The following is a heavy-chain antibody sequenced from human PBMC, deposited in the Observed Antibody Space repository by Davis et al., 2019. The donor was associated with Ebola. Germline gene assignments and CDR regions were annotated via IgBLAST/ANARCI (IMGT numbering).Heavy chain of an antibody. CDR3: ATDPEGWLDFDY. CDR2: INSGGSYI. D-gene: IGHD6-19*01. CDR1: GFTFSTYG. J-gene: IGHJ4*02. V-gene: IGHV3-48*02. Sequence: GESLKISCAASGFTFSTYGMTWVRQAPGKGLEWVSHINSGGSYISYTDSVKGRFIISRDDAKSTVSLQMNSLRDEDTAIYYCATDPEGWLDFDYWGQGTLVTVSS.